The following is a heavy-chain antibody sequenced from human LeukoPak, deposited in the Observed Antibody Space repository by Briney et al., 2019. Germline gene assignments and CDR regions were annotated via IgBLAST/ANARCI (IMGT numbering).Heavy chain of an antibody. CDR3: GETYYDFWSGYYNWFDP. CDR1: GFTFSSYG. J-gene: IGHJ5*02. CDR2: IWYDGSNK. V-gene: IGHV3-33*06. D-gene: IGHD3-3*01. Sequence: GRSLRLSCAASGFTFSSYGMHWVRQAPGKGLEWVAVIWYDGSNKYYADSVKGRFTISRDNSKNTLYLQMNSLRAEDTAVYYCGETYYDFWSGYYNWFDPWGQGTLVTVSS.